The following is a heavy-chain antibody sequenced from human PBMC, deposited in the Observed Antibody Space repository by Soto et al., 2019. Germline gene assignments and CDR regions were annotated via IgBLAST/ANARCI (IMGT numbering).Heavy chain of an antibody. CDR1: GYTFTSYA. D-gene: IGHD4-17*01. CDR2: INAGNGNT. CDR3: ARAFDYGEKPNDY. V-gene: IGHV1-3*01. Sequence: GASVKVSCKASGYTFTSYAMHWVRQAPGQRLEWMGWINAGNGNTKYSQKFQGRVTITRDTSASTAYMELSSLRSEDTAVYYCARAFDYGEKPNDYWGQGTLVTVSS. J-gene: IGHJ4*02.